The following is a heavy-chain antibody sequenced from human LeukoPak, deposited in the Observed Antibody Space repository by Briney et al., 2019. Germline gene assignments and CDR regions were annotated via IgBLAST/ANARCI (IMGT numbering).Heavy chain of an antibody. CDR1: GFIFSSHG. J-gene: IGHJ4*02. CDR3: ARDPAYEYVWGTYRPDPYFDY. D-gene: IGHD3-16*02. CDR2: TSKDGRYK. Sequence: GGSLRLSCAASGFIFSSHGMHWVRQAPGKGLEWVAGTSKDGRYKHYADSEKGRFTISRDNSKNTLYLQMNGLTADDTAVYYCARDPAYEYVWGTYRPDPYFDYWGQGALVTVSP. V-gene: IGHV3-30*03.